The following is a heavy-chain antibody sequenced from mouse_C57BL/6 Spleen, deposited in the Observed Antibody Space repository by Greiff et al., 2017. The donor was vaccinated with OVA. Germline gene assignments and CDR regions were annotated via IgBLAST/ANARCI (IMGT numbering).Heavy chain of an antibody. CDR3: ARKDPGRYFDV. V-gene: IGHV1-42*01. CDR2: INPSTGGT. CDR1: GYSFTGYY. Sequence: VQLKESGPELVKPGASVKISCKASGYSFTGYYMNWVKQSPEKSLEWIGEINPSTGGTTYNQKFKAKATLTVDKSSSTAYMQLKSLTSEDSAVYYCARKDPGRYFDVWGTGTTVTVSS. J-gene: IGHJ1*03.